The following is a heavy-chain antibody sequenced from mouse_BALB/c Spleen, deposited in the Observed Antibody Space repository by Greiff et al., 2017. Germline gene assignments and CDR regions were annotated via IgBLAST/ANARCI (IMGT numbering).Heavy chain of an antibody. J-gene: IGHJ2*01. D-gene: IGHD4-1*01. CDR2: ISYSGST. CDR1: GYSITSDYA. V-gene: IGHV3-2*02. CDR3: ARANWEY. Sequence: EVQLQQSGPGLVKPSQSLSLTCTVTGYSITSDYAWNWIRQFPGNKLEWMGYISYSGSTSYNPSLKSRISITRDTSKNQFFLQLNSVTTEDTATYYCARANWEYWGQGTTLTVSS.